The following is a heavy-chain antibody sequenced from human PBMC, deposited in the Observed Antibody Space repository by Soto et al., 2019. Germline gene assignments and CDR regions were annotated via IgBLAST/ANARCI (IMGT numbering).Heavy chain of an antibody. V-gene: IGHV3-21*01. D-gene: IGHD3-22*01. CDR3: ARDLITMIVVVTSGAFDI. J-gene: IGHJ3*02. Sequence: VGSLRLSCAASGFTFSSYSMNWVRQAPGKGLEWVSSISSSSSYIYYADSVKGRFTISRDNAKNSLYLQMNSLRAEDTAVYYCARDLITMIVVVTSGAFDIWGQGTMVTVSS. CDR2: ISSSSSYI. CDR1: GFTFSSYS.